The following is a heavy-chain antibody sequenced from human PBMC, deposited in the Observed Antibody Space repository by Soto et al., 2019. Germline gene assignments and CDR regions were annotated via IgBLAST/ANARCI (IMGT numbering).Heavy chain of an antibody. CDR1: GYTFTSYG. J-gene: IGHJ6*02. Sequence: GASVKVSCKASGYTFTSYGISWVRQAPGQGLEWMGWISAYNGNTNYAQKLQGRVTMTTDTSTSTAYMELRSLRSDDTAVYYCARASYCGGDCLTYYYYGMDVWGQGTTVTVS. D-gene: IGHD2-21*02. V-gene: IGHV1-18*04. CDR2: ISAYNGNT. CDR3: ARASYCGGDCLTYYYYGMDV.